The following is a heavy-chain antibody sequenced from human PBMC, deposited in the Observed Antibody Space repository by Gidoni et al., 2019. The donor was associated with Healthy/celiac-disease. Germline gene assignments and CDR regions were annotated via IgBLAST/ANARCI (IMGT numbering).Heavy chain of an antibody. V-gene: IGHV1-18*01. CDR2: ISAYNSNT. CDR1: GYTFTSYG. D-gene: IGHD1-26*01. Sequence: QVQLVQSVAEVKKPGASVKVSCKASGYTFTSYGITWVRQAPGQGLEWMGWISAYNSNTNYAQKLQGRVTMTTDTSTSTAYMGLRSLRSDDTAVYYCARDLTISGSPLGAFDIWGQGTMVTVSS. CDR3: ARDLTISGSPLGAFDI. J-gene: IGHJ3*02.